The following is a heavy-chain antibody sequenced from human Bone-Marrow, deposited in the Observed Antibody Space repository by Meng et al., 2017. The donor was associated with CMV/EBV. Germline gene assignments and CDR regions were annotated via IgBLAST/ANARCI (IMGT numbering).Heavy chain of an antibody. CDR1: GYTFSDYY. V-gene: IGHV1-2*02. CDR2: VHAKTGVT. J-gene: IGHJ4*01. CDR3: AREGYSSSSKLDY. D-gene: IGHD6-6*01. Sequence: ASVKVSCKASGYTFSDYYMHWVRQAPGLGLEWMGCVHAKTGVTKYAQEFQGRVTMTRDTSISTVYMELSRLRPDDTAVFYCAREGYSSSSKLDYWGHGTVVTVSS.